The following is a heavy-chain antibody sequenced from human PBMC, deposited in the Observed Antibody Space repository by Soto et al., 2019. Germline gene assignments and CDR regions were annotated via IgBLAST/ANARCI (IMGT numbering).Heavy chain of an antibody. CDR3: AANGGSGQWLVRGY. CDR2: FDPEDGET. V-gene: IGHV1-24*01. Sequence: ASVKVSCKVSGYTLTELSMHWVRQAPGKGLEWMGGFDPEDGETIYAQKFQGRVTMTEDTSTDTAYMELSSLRSEDTAVYYCAANGGSGQWLVRGYWGQGTLVTVSS. D-gene: IGHD6-19*01. CDR1: GYTLTELS. J-gene: IGHJ4*02.